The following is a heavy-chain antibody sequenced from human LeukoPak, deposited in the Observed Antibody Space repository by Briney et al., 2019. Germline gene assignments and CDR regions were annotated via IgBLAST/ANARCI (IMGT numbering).Heavy chain of an antibody. D-gene: IGHD3-3*01. J-gene: IGHJ4*02. V-gene: IGHV3-48*03. Sequence: GGSLRLSCAASGFTFSSYEMNWVRQAPGKGLEWVSYISSSGSIIYYADSVKGRFTISRDNAKNSLYLQMNSLRAEDTAVYYCAPGGTYYDFWSGYYTFDYWGQGTLVTVSS. CDR3: APGGTYYDFWSGYYTFDY. CDR2: ISSSGSII. CDR1: GFTFSSYE.